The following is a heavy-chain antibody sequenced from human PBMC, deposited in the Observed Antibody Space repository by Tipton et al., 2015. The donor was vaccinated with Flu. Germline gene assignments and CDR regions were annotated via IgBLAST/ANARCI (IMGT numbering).Heavy chain of an antibody. V-gene: IGHV4-38-2*01. CDR1: GDSISSDYY. CDR2: IFQRGST. CDR3: AKQVDSWFYFHF. J-gene: IGHJ4*02. Sequence: GLVKPSETLSLACAVSGDSISSDYYWAWIRQSPGKGLEWIGNIFQRGSTYYNPSLKSRVTISVDRSKNQFSLKVRSVTAADTAVYYCAKQVDSWFYFHFWGQGTLVTVSS. D-gene: IGHD6-13*01.